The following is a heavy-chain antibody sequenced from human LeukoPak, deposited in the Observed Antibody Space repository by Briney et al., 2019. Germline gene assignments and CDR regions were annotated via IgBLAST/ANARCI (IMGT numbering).Heavy chain of an antibody. V-gene: IGHV3-53*01. J-gene: IGHJ5*02. Sequence: GGSLRLSCAASGFTVSSNYMSWVRQAPGKGLEWVSVIYSGGSTYYADSVKGRFTISRDNSKNTLYLQMNRLRAEDTAVYYCARLGYDSSGYYYVYWFDPWGQGTLVTVSS. CDR3: ARLGYDSSGYYYVYWFDP. CDR1: GFTVSSNY. CDR2: IYSGGST. D-gene: IGHD3-22*01.